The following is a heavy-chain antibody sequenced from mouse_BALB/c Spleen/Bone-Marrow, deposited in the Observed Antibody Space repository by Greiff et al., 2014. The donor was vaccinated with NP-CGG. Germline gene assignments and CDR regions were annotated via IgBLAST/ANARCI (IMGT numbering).Heavy chain of an antibody. CDR1: GYTFTSYW. V-gene: IGHV1-69*02. Sequence: QVQLKESGAELVKPGASVKLSCKASGYTFTSYWMHWVKQRPGQGLEWIGEIDPSDSYTNYNQKFKGKATLTVDKSSSTAYMQLSSLTSGDSAVYYCARYGGYFPWFAYWGQGTLVTVSA. CDR2: IDPSDSYT. D-gene: IGHD2-3*01. CDR3: ARYGGYFPWFAY. J-gene: IGHJ3*01.